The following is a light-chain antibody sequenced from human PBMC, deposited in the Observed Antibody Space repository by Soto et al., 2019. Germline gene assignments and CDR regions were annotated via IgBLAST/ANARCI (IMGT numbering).Light chain of an antibody. Sequence: EIVVTQSPSTLSVSPGERATLSCRASQSISRNLAWYQQKPGQAPRLLIFGASARATGIPGRFSGSGSGTEFTLTISSLQSEDFAVYYCQQYDNWPRTFGQGTKVDIK. J-gene: IGKJ1*01. CDR3: QQYDNWPRT. V-gene: IGKV3-15*01. CDR2: GAS. CDR1: QSISRN.